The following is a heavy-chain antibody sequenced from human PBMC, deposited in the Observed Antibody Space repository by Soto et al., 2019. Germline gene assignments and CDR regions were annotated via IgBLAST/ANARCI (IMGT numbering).Heavy chain of an antibody. CDR1: GGSVSSDNYY. D-gene: IGHD5-18*01. CDR2: IYYSGSN. J-gene: IGHJ6*02. Sequence: QVHLQESGPGLVKPSETLSLTCTVSGGSVSSDNYYWTWIRQPPGKGLEWIGYIYYSGSNNYNPSLQSRVHISVDTSKNQFSLKLSSVTAADTAVYYCARDCMVTYYYYLMDVWGQGTTVTVSS. CDR3: ARDCMVTYYYYLMDV. V-gene: IGHV4-61*01.